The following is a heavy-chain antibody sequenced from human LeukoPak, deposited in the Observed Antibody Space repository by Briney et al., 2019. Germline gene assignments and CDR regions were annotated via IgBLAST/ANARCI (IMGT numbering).Heavy chain of an antibody. V-gene: IGHV3-30-3*01. J-gene: IGHJ4*02. D-gene: IGHD1-14*01. CDR1: GFTFSSYA. CDR3: AKASGPGASSFDY. CDR2: ISYDGSNK. Sequence: PGGSLRLSCAASGFTFSSYAMPWVRQAPGKGLEWVAVISYDGSNKYYADSVKGRSTISRDNSKNTLYLQMNSLRAEDTAVYYCAKASGPGASSFDYWGQGTLVTVSS.